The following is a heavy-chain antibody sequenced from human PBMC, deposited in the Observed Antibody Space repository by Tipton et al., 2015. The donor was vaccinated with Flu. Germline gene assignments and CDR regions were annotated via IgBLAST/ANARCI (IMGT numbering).Heavy chain of an antibody. CDR1: GGSISSSSYC. J-gene: IGHJ5*02. CDR3: ARGAVVVTPRGFDP. V-gene: IGHV4-39*07. Sequence: LRLSCSVSGGSISSSSYCWGWIRQPPGKGLEWIGSIYSSGSTYYNPSLKSRVTISVDTSKNQFSLRLSSVTAADTAVYHCARGAVVVTPRGFDPWGQGTLVTVSS. D-gene: IGHD2-21*02. CDR2: IYSSGST.